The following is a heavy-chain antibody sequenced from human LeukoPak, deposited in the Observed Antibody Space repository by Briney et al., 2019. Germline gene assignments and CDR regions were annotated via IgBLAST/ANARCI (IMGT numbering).Heavy chain of an antibody. CDR2: IADDGTNK. CDR1: GFNFRYYA. D-gene: IGHD6-13*01. CDR3: ARDSHSSSWGYYFDY. V-gene: IGHV3-30-3*01. Sequence: GGSLRLSCEASGFNFRYYAMHWVRQAPGKGLEWVADIADDGTNKYYADSVKGRFTISRDNSKNTLFLQMNSLRTEDTAVYYCARDSHSSSWGYYFDYWGQGTLVTVSS. J-gene: IGHJ4*02.